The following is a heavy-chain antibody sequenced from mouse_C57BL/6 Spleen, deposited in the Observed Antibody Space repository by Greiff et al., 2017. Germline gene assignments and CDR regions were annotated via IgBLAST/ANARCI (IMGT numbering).Heavy chain of an antibody. CDR1: GFTFSSYA. V-gene: IGHV5-4*01. CDR3: ARDTAQATYFDG. CDR2: ISDGGSYT. D-gene: IGHD3-2*02. J-gene: IGHJ2*01. Sequence: EVMLVESGGGLVKPGGSLKLSCAASGFTFSSYAMSWVRQTPEKRLEWVATISDGGSYTYYPDNVKGRFTISRDNAKNNLYLQMSHLKSEDTAMYYCARDTAQATYFDGWGQGTTLTAAS.